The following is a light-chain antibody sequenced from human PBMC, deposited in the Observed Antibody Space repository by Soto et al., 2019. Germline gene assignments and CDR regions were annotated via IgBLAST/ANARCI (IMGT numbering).Light chain of an antibody. Sequence: DIVMTQSPDSLSLSPGERATLSCMASQTVRNNYLAWYQQKPGQAPRLLIYDASSRATGIPDRFSGGGSGTDFTLTISRLEPEDFAVYYCQQFSSYPLTFGGGTRWIS. V-gene: IGKV3-20*01. CDR3: QQFSSYPLT. CDR2: DAS. J-gene: IGKJ4*01. CDR1: QTVRNNY.